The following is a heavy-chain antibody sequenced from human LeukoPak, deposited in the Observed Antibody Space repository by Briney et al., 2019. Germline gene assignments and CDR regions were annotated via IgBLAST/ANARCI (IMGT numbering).Heavy chain of an antibody. J-gene: IGHJ3*02. CDR2: ISSSSSYI. CDR1: GFTSSSYS. Sequence: GGSLRLSCAASGFTSSSYSMNWVRQAPGKGLEWVSSISSSSSYIYYADSVKGRFTISRDNAKNSLYLQMNSLRAEDTAVYYCATFGSSGFAFDIWGQGTMVTVSS. CDR3: ATFGSSGFAFDI. D-gene: IGHD3-22*01. V-gene: IGHV3-21*01.